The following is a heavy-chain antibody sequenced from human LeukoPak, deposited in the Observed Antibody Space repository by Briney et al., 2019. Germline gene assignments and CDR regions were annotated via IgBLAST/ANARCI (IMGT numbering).Heavy chain of an antibody. Sequence: ASVKVSCKASGGTFSSYVISWVRQAPGQGLEWMGRINPNSGGTNYAQKFQGRVTMTRDTSISTAYMELSRLRSDDTAVYYCASSALGYSGYDQLDYWGQGTLVTVSS. CDR1: GGTFSSYV. CDR2: INPNSGGT. V-gene: IGHV1-2*06. CDR3: ASSALGYSGYDQLDY. J-gene: IGHJ4*02. D-gene: IGHD5-12*01.